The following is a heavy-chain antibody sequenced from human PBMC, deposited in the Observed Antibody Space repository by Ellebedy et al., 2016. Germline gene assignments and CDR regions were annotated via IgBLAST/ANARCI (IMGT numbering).Heavy chain of an antibody. CDR3: RQGHYADL. Sequence: GGSLRLXXTASGLNFNTFFMSWVRQAPGKGLEWVSTISAGSDTTRLADSVKGRFTISRDSSKNTVYLRMNNLRAEDTAVYYCRQGHYADLWGQGTLVTVSS. CDR2: ISAGSDTT. CDR1: GLNFNTFF. J-gene: IGHJ4*02. V-gene: IGHV3-23*01. D-gene: IGHD4-17*01.